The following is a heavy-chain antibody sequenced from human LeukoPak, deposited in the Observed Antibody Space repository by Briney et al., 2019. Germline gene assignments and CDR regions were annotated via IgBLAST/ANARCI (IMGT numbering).Heavy chain of an antibody. Sequence: GRSLRLSCAASGFTFSSYGMHWVRQAPGKGLEWVAVISYDGSNKYYADSVKGRFTISRDNSKNTLYLQMNSLRAEDTAVYYCAKNGGNFSLDYWGQGTLVTVSS. D-gene: IGHD4-23*01. CDR2: ISYDGSNK. CDR1: GFTFSSYG. CDR3: AKNGGNFSLDY. J-gene: IGHJ4*02. V-gene: IGHV3-30*18.